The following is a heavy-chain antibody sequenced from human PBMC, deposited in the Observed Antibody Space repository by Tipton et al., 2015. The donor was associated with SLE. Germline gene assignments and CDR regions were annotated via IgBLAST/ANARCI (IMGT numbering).Heavy chain of an antibody. Sequence: PSRGLEWLGKTYYRSKWYNDYAVSVKSRITINPDTSKNQFSLQLNSVTPEDTAVYYCARDVVDEAEYFQHWGRGTLVTVSS. CDR3: ARDVVDEAEYFQH. CDR2: TYYRSKWYN. J-gene: IGHJ1*01. D-gene: IGHD3-9*01. V-gene: IGHV6-1*01.